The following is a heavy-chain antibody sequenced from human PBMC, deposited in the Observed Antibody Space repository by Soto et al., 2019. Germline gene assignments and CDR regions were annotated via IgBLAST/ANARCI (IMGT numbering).Heavy chain of an antibody. D-gene: IGHD1-26*01. CDR1: GYTFTNYC. CDR3: ARGARPLSESEHGYTPFDF. J-gene: IGHJ4*02. CDR2: ISGDSGKT. V-gene: IGHV1-18*01. Sequence: GASVKVSCKSSGYTFTNYCIHWVRHAPGQGLEWMGWISGDSGKTNYEQKFQGRVTVTTDTSTNTIYMELRSLRSDDTAVYYCARGARPLSESEHGYTPFDFWGQGTLVTVSS.